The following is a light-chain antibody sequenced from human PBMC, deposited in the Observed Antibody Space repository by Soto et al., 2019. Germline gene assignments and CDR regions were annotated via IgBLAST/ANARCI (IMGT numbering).Light chain of an antibody. J-gene: IGLJ3*02. CDR3: CSYAGSYTWV. CDR1: SSDVGGYNY. Sequence: QSALTQPRSVSGSRGQSVTISCTGTSSDVGGYNYVSWYQQHPGKAPKLLIDDVSKRPSGVPDRFSGSKSGNTASLTISGLQAEDEADYYCCSYAGSYTWVFGGGTKLTVL. CDR2: DVS. V-gene: IGLV2-11*01.